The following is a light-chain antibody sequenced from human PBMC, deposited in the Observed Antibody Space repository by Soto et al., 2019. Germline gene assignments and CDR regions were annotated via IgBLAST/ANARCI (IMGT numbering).Light chain of an antibody. CDR1: QRVSSY. Sequence: EIVLTQSPATLSLSPGERATLSCRASQRVSSYLAWYQQKPGQAPRLLIYDASNRATGIPARFSGSGSGTDFTLTISSLEPEDFAVYYCQQRSNWPPLTFGGGTKVESK. V-gene: IGKV3-11*01. J-gene: IGKJ4*01. CDR3: QQRSNWPPLT. CDR2: DAS.